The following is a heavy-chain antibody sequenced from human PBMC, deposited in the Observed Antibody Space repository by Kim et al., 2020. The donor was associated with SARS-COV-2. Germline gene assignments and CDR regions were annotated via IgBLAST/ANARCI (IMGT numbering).Heavy chain of an antibody. D-gene: IGHD3-10*01. Sequence: SVKVSCKASGDTFDKHTFGWVRLAPGRGPEWMGRILPILDMIHYAQKFQGRLTIAADKSTDTVYMELRSLKSEDTAVYFCAREDYYTSGRPADYWGQGT. CDR1: GDTFDKHT. CDR2: ILPILDMI. CDR3: AREDYYTSGRPADY. V-gene: IGHV1-69*02. J-gene: IGHJ4*02.